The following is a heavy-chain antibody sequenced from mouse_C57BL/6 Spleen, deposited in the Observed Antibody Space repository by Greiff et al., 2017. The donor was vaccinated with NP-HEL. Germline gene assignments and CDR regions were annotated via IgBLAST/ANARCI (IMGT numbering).Heavy chain of an antibody. V-gene: IGHV5-4*03. CDR2: ISDGGSYT. D-gene: IGHD1-1*01. CDR1: GFTFSSYA. Sequence: EVKLQESGGGLVKPGGSLKLSCAASGFTFSSYAMSWVRQTPEKRLEWVATISDGGSYTYYPDNVKGRFTISRDNAKNNLYLQMSHLKSEDTAMYYCASSNYYGSSWNYWGQGTTLTVSS. CDR3: ASSNYYGSSWNY. J-gene: IGHJ2*01.